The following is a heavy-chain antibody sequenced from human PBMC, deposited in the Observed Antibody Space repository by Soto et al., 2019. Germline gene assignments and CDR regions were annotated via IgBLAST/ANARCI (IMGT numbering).Heavy chain of an antibody. D-gene: IGHD5-18*01. CDR3: ARGLGQELWFSLFDY. CDR1: GGFISNGDYH. CDR2: TYPSGST. Sequence: SETLSLTCTVSGGFISNGDYHWSWIRQPPGKGLEWIGYTYPSGSTYYNASLRSRVTISIDASKNQFSLKLNSVTAADTAVYYCARGLGQELWFSLFDYWGQGTLVTVSS. V-gene: IGHV4-30-4*01. J-gene: IGHJ4*02.